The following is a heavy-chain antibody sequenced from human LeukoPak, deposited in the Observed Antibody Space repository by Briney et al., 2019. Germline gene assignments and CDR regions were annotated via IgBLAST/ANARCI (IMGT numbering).Heavy chain of an antibody. Sequence: ASVKVSCKASGYTFTNYAIGWVRQAPGQGLEWMGWISAYNGNTSYAQKLQGRVTLATDASSSTAYMELRSLRSDDTAVYYCARGGSGWSRDYWGQGTLVTVSS. CDR2: ISAYNGNT. V-gene: IGHV1-18*01. CDR3: ARGGSGWSRDY. D-gene: IGHD6-19*01. J-gene: IGHJ4*02. CDR1: GYTFTNYA.